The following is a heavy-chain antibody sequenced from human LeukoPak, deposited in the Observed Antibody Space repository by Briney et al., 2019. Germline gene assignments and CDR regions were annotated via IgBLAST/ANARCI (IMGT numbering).Heavy chain of an antibody. CDR1: GFSFITNY. V-gene: IGHV3-66*01. D-gene: IGHD3-16*01. CDR2: IYSNGDA. Sequence: PGGSLRLSCAVSGFSFITNYMSWVRQAPGKGLEWVSVIYSNGDAYYSDYLNDRFTISRDNSKNTVYLQMNSLRVEDTALYYCARGPGDVGALFDCRGQGILVTVSS. J-gene: IGHJ4*02. CDR3: ARGPGDVGALFDC.